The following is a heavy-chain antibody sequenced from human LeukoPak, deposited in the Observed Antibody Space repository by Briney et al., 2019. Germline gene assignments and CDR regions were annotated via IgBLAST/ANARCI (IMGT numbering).Heavy chain of an antibody. CDR3: ARGWYNGSYRFDY. J-gene: IGHJ4*02. V-gene: IGHV4-59*01. CDR2: IYYSGST. CDR1: GGSISGYY. D-gene: IGHD1-26*01. Sequence: SETLSLTCTVSGGSISGYYWSWIRQPPGKGLEWIAYIYYSGSTNYNPSLKSRVTISVDTSKNQFSLKLSSVTAAVTAVYYCARGWYNGSYRFDYWGQGTLVTVSS.